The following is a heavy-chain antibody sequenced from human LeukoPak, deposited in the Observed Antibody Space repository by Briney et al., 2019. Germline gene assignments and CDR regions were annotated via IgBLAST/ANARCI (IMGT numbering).Heavy chain of an antibody. CDR3: ARGGYCSGGSCYLVVAFDI. CDR2: INPNSGGT. J-gene: IGHJ3*02. D-gene: IGHD2-15*01. V-gene: IGHV1-2*02. Sequence: ASVKVSCKASGYTFTGYYMHWVRQAPGQGLEWMGWINPNSGGTNYAQKFQGRVTMTRDTSITTAYMELSRLRSDDTAMYYCARGGYCSGGSCYLVVAFDIWGQGTMVTVSS. CDR1: GYTFTGYY.